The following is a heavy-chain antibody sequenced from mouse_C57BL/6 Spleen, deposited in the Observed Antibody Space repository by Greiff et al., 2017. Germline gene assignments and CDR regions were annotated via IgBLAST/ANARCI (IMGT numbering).Heavy chain of an antibody. Sequence: EVQLQESGPGLVKPSQSLSLTCSVTGYSITSGYYWNWIRQFPGNNLEWMGYISYDGSNNYNPSLKNRISITRDTSKNQFFLKLNSVTTEDTATYYCARHYYGSSLFDYWGQGTTLTVSS. CDR2: ISYDGSN. CDR3: ARHYYGSSLFDY. J-gene: IGHJ2*01. D-gene: IGHD1-1*01. V-gene: IGHV3-6*01. CDR1: GYSITSGYY.